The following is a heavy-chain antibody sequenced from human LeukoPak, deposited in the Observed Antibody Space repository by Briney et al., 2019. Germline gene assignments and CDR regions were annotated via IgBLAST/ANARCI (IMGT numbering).Heavy chain of an antibody. J-gene: IGHJ4*02. CDR3: ARALTYTVTTDY. D-gene: IGHD4-17*01. Sequence: ASVKVSCKASGYTFTGYYMHWVRQAPGQGLEWMGWMNPNSGNTGYAQKFQGRVTMTRNTSISTAYMELSSLRSEDTAVYYCARALTYTVTTDYWGQGTLVTVSS. CDR2: MNPNSGNT. V-gene: IGHV1-8*02. CDR1: GYTFTGYY.